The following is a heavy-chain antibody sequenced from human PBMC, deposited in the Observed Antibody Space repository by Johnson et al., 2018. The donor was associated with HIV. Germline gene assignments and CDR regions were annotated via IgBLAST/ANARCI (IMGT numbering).Heavy chain of an antibody. J-gene: IGHJ3*02. V-gene: IGHV3-30*18. Sequence: QMQLVESGGGVVQPGRSLRLSCAASGFTFSSFDMHWVRQAPGKGLEWVAVISYDGSNKYYADSVKGRFNISRDNSRNTLYLQMNSLRAGDTAVYYCGKPPSMGADAFDICGQGTMVTVS. CDR1: GFTFSSFD. D-gene: IGHD3-16*01. CDR3: GKPPSMGADAFDI. CDR2: ISYDGSNK.